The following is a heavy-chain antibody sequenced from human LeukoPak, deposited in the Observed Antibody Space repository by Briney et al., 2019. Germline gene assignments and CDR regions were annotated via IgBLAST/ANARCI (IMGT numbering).Heavy chain of an antibody. J-gene: IGHJ4*02. Sequence: PSETLSLTCTVSGGSISSYYWSWIRQPAGKGLVWIGRIYTSGSTNYNPSLKSRVTMSVDTSKNQFSLKLSSVTAADTAVYYCARDFGGYDYVWGSYRKGFDYWGQGTLVTVSS. V-gene: IGHV4-4*07. CDR3: ARDFGGYDYVWGSYRKGFDY. CDR2: IYTSGST. D-gene: IGHD3-16*02. CDR1: GGSISSYY.